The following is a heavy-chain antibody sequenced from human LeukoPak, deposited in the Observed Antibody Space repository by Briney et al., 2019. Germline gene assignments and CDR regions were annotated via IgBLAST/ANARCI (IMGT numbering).Heavy chain of an antibody. CDR3: ARLPIVVITSGGY. D-gene: IGHD3-22*01. V-gene: IGHV3-53*01. CDR1: GFTVSSNY. Sequence: GGSLRLSCAASGFTVSSNYMTWVRQAPGEGLGWLSVIYSDGSTYYADSVKGRFTILRDNSKNTLYLQMNSLRAEDTAVYYCARLPIVVITSGGYWGQGTLVTVSS. J-gene: IGHJ4*02. CDR2: IYSDGST.